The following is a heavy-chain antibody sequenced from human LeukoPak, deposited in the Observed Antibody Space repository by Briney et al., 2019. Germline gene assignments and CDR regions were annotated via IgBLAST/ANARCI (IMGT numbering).Heavy chain of an antibody. Sequence: GGSLRLSCEASGFTFSSYAIRWVRQAPGTGLEWVSSIPGSGGVTYYADSVRGRFSISRDSSKNTVYLQMNSLRDEDTAVYYCARARPWDSSRSYYFGMDVWGHGTTVTVSS. CDR2: IPGSGGVT. CDR3: ARARPWDSSRSYYFGMDV. D-gene: IGHD3-22*01. CDR1: GFTFSSYA. V-gene: IGHV3-23*01. J-gene: IGHJ6*02.